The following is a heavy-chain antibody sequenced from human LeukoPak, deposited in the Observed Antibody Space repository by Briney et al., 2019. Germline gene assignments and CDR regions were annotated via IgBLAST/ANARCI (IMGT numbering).Heavy chain of an antibody. D-gene: IGHD3-10*01. CDR2: INHSGST. V-gene: IGHV4-34*01. CDR3: ARIELVRGSYGMDV. J-gene: IGHJ6*04. Sequence: SETLSLTCAVYGRSFSGYYWSWIRQPPGKGLEWIGEINHSGSTNYNPSLKSRVTISVDTSKNQFSLKLSSVTAADTAVYYCARIELVRGSYGMDVWGKGTTVTVSS. CDR1: GRSFSGYY.